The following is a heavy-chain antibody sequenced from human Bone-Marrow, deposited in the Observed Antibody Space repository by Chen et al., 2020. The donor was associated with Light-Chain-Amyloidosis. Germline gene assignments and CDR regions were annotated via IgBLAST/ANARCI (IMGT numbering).Heavy chain of an antibody. J-gene: IGHJ6*02. Sequence: EVQLVEFGGDFVKPGRSLRLSCTGSGFTFGDNAVSWLRQAPGKGLEWVGFIRRKSYGGTTEYAASVKGRFTISRDDSISTAYLQMDSLRTDDTAVYSCTSGAAADKYYYGLDVWGQGTTVTVSS. V-gene: IGHV3-49*05. CDR1: GFTFGDNA. CDR2: IRRKSYGGTT. D-gene: IGHD6-13*01. CDR3: TSGAAADKYYYGLDV.